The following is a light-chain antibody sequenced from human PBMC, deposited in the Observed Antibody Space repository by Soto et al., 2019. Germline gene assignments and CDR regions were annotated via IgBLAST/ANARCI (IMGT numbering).Light chain of an antibody. Sequence: QAVVTQEPSLTVSPGGTVTLTCASSTGAVTSGNFPNWFQLKPGQAPRALIHTTTIKHSWTPARFSGSLLGGKAALTLSGIQAEDEADYYCLLYFGGSQPGWMFGGGTKLTVL. J-gene: IGLJ3*02. CDR3: LLYFGGSQPGWM. CDR1: TGAVTSGNF. CDR2: TTT. V-gene: IGLV7-43*01.